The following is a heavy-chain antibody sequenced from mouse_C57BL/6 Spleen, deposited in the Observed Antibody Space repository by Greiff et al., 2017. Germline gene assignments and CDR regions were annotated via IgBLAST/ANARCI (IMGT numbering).Heavy chain of an antibody. Sequence: EVQLQQSGPELVKPGASVKIPCKASGYTFTDYNMDWVKQSHGKSLEWIGDINPNNGGTIYNQKFKGKATLTVDKSSSTAYMELRSLTSEDTAVYYCARSPYYGSSYDWFAYWGQGTLVTVSA. CDR1: GYTFTDYN. D-gene: IGHD1-1*01. CDR2: INPNNGGT. J-gene: IGHJ3*01. V-gene: IGHV1-18*01. CDR3: ARSPYYGSSYDWFAY.